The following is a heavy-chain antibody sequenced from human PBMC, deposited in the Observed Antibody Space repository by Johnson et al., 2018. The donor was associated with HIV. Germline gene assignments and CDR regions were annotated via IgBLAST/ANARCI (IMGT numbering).Heavy chain of an antibody. V-gene: IGHV3-30*04. D-gene: IGHD2-21*02. CDR3: ARGGVVTAIPHAFDI. Sequence: QVQLVESGGGVVQPGRSLRLSCAASGFTFSSYAMHWVRQAPGKGLEWVAVISYDGSNKYYADSVKGRFTISRDNSKNTLYLLMNSLRAEYTAVYYCARGGVVTAIPHAFDIWGQVTMVTVSS. CDR2: ISYDGSNK. J-gene: IGHJ3*02. CDR1: GFTFSSYA.